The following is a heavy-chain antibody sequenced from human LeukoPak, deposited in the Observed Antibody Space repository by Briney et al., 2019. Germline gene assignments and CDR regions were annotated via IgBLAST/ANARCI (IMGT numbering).Heavy chain of an antibody. CDR3: ARDSVFWSGYYTLGYYYYGMDV. D-gene: IGHD3-3*01. CDR2: IYTSGST. CDR1: GGSISSGSYY. V-gene: IGHV4-61*02. J-gene: IGHJ6*02. Sequence: SETLSLTCTVSGGSISSGSYYWRWIRQPAGKGLEWIGRIYTSGSTNYNPSLKSRVTISVDTSKNQFSLKLSSVTAADTAVYYCARDSVFWSGYYTLGYYYYGMDVWGQGTTVTVSS.